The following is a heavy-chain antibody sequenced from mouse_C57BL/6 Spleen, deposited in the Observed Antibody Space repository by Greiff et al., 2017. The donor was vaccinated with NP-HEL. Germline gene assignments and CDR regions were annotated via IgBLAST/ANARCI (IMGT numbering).Heavy chain of an antibody. CDR2: INPGSGGT. J-gene: IGHJ3*01. CDR1: GYAFTNYL. Sequence: VQLQQSGAELVRPGTSVKVSCKASGYAFTNYLIEWVKQRPGQGLEWIGVINPGSGGTNYNEKFKGKATLTADKSSSTAYMQLSSLTSEDSAVYVCARIGYSKGSFAYWGQGTLVTVSA. D-gene: IGHD2-5*01. CDR3: ARIGYSKGSFAY. V-gene: IGHV1-54*01.